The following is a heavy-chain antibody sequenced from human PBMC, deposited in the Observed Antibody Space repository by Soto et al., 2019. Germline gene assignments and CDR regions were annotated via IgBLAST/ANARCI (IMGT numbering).Heavy chain of an antibody. CDR2: INPNSGGT. J-gene: IGHJ3*02. CDR3: ARALGIAVAGTSAFDI. CDR1: GDTLTGYY. V-gene: IGHV1-2*04. Sequence: ASVKLSCKDSGDTLTGYYMHWVRQAPGQGLEWMGWINPNSGGTNYAQKFQGWVTMTRDTSISTAYMELSRLRSDDTAVYYCARALGIAVAGTSAFDIWGQGTMVTVSS. D-gene: IGHD6-19*01.